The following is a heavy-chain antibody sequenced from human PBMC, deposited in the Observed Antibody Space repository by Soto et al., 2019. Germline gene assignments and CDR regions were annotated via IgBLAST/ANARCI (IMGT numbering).Heavy chain of an antibody. V-gene: IGHV4-59*11. CDR3: ARGATGIAARSFDY. CDR1: GGSITRHY. CDR2: IYYSGST. J-gene: IGHJ4*02. D-gene: IGHD6-6*01. Sequence: PSETLSLTCTVSGGSITRHYLSWIRQPPGKGLEWIGYIYYSGSTNYNPSLKSRVTISVDTSKNQFSLKLSSVTAADTAVYYCARGATGIAARSFDYWGQGTLVTVSS.